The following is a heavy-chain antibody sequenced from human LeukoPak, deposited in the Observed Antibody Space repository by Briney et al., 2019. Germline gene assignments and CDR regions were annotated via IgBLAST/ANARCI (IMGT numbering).Heavy chain of an antibody. Sequence: GASVKVSCKASGYTFTSYGISWVRQAPGQGLEWMGWISAYNGNTNYAQKLQGRVTMTTDTSTSTAYMELRSLRSDDTAVYYCAREVPKPDVKYCSSTSCYRDYYYYYMDVWGKGTTVTVSS. D-gene: IGHD2-2*01. CDR3: AREVPKPDVKYCSSTSCYRDYYYYYMDV. CDR2: ISAYNGNT. CDR1: GYTFTSYG. J-gene: IGHJ6*03. V-gene: IGHV1-18*01.